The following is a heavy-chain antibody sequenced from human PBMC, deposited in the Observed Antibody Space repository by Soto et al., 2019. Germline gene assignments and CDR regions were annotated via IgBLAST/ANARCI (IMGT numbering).Heavy chain of an antibody. CDR1: GFTFSSYA. D-gene: IGHD4-4*01. CDR2: IRNKRNSYNT. Sequence: GGSLRLSCAASGFTFSSYAMSWVRQAPGKGLEWVGRIRNKRNSYNTEFAASVKGRFTISRDDSQNSLFLQMNSLKTEDTAVYYCSRAGILTTPYYLDYWGQGTLVTVSS. J-gene: IGHJ4*01. V-gene: IGHV3-72*01. CDR3: SRAGILTTPYYLDY.